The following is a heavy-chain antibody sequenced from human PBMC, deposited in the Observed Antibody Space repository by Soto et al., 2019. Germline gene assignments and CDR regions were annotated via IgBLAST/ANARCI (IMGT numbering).Heavy chain of an antibody. D-gene: IGHD3-3*01. J-gene: IGHJ4*02. Sequence: GGSLRLSCAASGFTFSSYAMSWVRQAPGKGLEWVSAISGSGGSTYYADSVKGRFTISRDNSKNTLYLQMNSLRAEDPDVYYCAKRTYHYDFGSGYYLDYWGQGTLVTVSS. CDR2: ISGSGGST. CDR1: GFTFSSYA. V-gene: IGHV3-23*01. CDR3: AKRTYHYDFGSGYYLDY.